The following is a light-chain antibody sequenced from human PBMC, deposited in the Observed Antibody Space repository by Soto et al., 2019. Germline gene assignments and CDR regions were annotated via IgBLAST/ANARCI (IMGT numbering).Light chain of an antibody. CDR2: GAS. CDR1: QSVSTNS. V-gene: IGKV3-20*01. Sequence: EIVLTQSPDTLSLSPVERXTLXWRASQSVSTNSLAWYQQRPGQAPRPLIYGASSRATGTPDRFSGSGSGTDFSLTISRLEPEDCAVYYCQQYGNSITFGGGTKVDIK. J-gene: IGKJ4*01. CDR3: QQYGNSIT.